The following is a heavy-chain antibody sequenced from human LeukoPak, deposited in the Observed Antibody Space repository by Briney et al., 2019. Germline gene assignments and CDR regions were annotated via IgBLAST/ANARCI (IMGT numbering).Heavy chain of an antibody. D-gene: IGHD3-10*02. CDR3: ARIQNRHYVSWFDP. Sequence: SVKVSCKASGGTFSSYALSWVRQAPGQGLEWMGGIIPIFGTANYAQKFQGRVTITADESTSTAYMELSSLRSEDTAVYYCARIQNRHYVSWFDPWGQGTLVTVSS. V-gene: IGHV1-69*13. CDR2: IIPIFGTA. J-gene: IGHJ5*02. CDR1: GGTFSSYA.